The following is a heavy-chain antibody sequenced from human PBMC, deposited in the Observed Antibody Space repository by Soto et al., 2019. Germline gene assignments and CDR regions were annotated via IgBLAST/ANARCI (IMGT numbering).Heavy chain of an antibody. J-gene: IGHJ4*02. CDR2: IIPKLGSA. CDR1: GGGNLRDYR. V-gene: IGHV1-69*01. Sequence: QVQLVQSGAEVKEPGSSVKVSCKASGGGNLRDYRTTWVRRAPGQGLEWMGGIIPKLGSANYAQNFQGRVTVTADESTHTVYMELRSLRSDDTAVYYCARGGDVYNFGAVYWGQGTPVTVSS. CDR3: ARGGDVYNFGAVY. D-gene: IGHD2-21*01.